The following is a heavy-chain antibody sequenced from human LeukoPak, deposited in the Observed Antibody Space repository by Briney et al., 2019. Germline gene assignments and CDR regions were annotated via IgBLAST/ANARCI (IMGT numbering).Heavy chain of an antibody. CDR2: IYYSGST. J-gene: IGHJ4*02. CDR3: ARDCVIYYDFWSGYYNRVFDY. CDR1: GGSISSSSYY. D-gene: IGHD3-3*01. V-gene: IGHV4-39*07. Sequence: TSETLSLTCTVSGGSISSSSYYWGWIRQPPGKGLEWIGSIYYSGSTYYNPSLKSRVTISVDTSKNQFSLKLSSVTAADTVVYYCARDCVIYYDFWSGYYNRVFDYWGQGTLVTVSS.